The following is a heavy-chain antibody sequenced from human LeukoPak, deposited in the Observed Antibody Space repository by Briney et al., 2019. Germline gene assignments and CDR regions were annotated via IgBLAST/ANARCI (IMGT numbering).Heavy chain of an antibody. V-gene: IGHV4-39*07. CDR3: ARWGGEPHLPFDY. CDR1: GDSISSSFSY. CDR2: IYYSETT. D-gene: IGHD3-16*01. J-gene: IGHJ4*02. Sequence: SETLSLTCTVSGDSISSSFSYWDWIRQPPGKGLEWIGSIYYSETTYYNPSLKSRVTISVDTSKSQFSLKLNSVIAADTAVYYCARWGGEPHLPFDYWGQGTLVTVSS.